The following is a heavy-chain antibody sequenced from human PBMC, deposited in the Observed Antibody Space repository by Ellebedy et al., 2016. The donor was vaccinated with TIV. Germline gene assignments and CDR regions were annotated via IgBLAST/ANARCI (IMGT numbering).Heavy chain of an antibody. CDR3: ARQYCSSTSCYGMDV. V-gene: IGHV5-10-1*01. CDR1: GYSFTSYW. Sequence: GESLKISXKGSGYSFTSYWISWVRQMPGKGLEWMGRIDPSDSYTNYSPSFQGHVTISADKSISTAYLQWSSLKAPDTAMYYCARQYCSSTSCYGMDVWGQGTTVTVSS. CDR2: IDPSDSYT. D-gene: IGHD2-2*01. J-gene: IGHJ6*02.